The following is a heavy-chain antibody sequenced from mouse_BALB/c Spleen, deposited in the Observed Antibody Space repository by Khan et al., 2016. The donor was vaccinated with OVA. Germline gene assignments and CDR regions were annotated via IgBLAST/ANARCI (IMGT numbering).Heavy chain of an antibody. CDR3: ARIKKIVATCFDY. J-gene: IGHJ2*01. V-gene: IGHV1S81*02. CDR2: TNPTNGRT. Sequence: QVQLQKPGAELVKAGASVKMSCKASGYTFTSYWMHWVKQRLGQGLEWLAETNPTNGRTDYNEKFKSKATLTVDKYSSKAYMILSGATFEDSAVYSCARIKKIVATCFDYWGQGTTLTVSS. CDR1: GYTFTSYW. D-gene: IGHD1-1*01.